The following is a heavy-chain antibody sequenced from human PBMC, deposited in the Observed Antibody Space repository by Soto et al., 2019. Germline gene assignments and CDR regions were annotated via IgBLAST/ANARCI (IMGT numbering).Heavy chain of an antibody. CDR2: IYYSGST. D-gene: IGHD1-26*01. V-gene: IGHV4-39*01. CDR1: DGSSSSSSYY. Sequence: LSVTCSVADGSSSSSSYYWGRNRQPPGKGLEWIGSIYYSGSTYYNPSLKSRVTISVDTSKNQFSLKLSSVTAADTAVYYCARPGIVGATTHFDYWGQGILVTVSS. J-gene: IGHJ4*02. CDR3: ARPGIVGATTHFDY.